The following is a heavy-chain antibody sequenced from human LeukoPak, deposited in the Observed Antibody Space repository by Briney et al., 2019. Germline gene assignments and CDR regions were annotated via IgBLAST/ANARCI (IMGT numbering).Heavy chain of an antibody. V-gene: IGHV3-74*01. CDR3: ARDHAHYYDSSGYYSLPDY. Sequence: GGSLRLSCAASGSTFSSYWMHWVRQAPGKGLVWVSRINSDGSSTSYADSVKGRFTISRDNAKNTLYLQMNSPRAEDTAVYYCARDHAHYYDSSGYYSLPDYWGQGTLVTVSS. CDR2: INSDGSST. D-gene: IGHD3-22*01. J-gene: IGHJ4*02. CDR1: GSTFSSYW.